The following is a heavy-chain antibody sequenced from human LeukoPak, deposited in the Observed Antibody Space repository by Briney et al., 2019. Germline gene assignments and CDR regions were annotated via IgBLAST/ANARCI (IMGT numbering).Heavy chain of an antibody. Sequence: ASVKVSCKASGYSFTTYYMHWVPQAPGQGLEWMGIINPSGGSKDYSQRFQGRVTMTRDTSTSTVHMELSSLRSDDTAVYYCARAEPFSGGWYYHYWGQGTLVTVSS. CDR3: ARAEPFSGGWYYHY. CDR1: GYSFTTYY. V-gene: IGHV1-46*01. D-gene: IGHD6-19*01. J-gene: IGHJ4*02. CDR2: INPSGGSK.